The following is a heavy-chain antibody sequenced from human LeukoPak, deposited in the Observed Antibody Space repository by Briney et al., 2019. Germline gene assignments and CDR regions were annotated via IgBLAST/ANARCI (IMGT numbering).Heavy chain of an antibody. Sequence: SETLSLTCTVSGGSIRSYYWSWIRQPPGKGLEWIGDIYYSGSTNYNPSLKSRVTISVDTSKNQLSLKLSSVTAAETAVYYCARVNARRDAFDIWGQGTMVTVSS. V-gene: IGHV4-59*01. CDR1: GGSIRSYY. J-gene: IGHJ3*02. CDR2: IYYSGST. CDR3: ARVNARRDAFDI. D-gene: IGHD2-2*01.